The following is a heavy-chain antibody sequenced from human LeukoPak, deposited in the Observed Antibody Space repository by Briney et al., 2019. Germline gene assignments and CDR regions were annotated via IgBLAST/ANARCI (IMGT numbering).Heavy chain of an antibody. CDR2: IYTSGST. D-gene: IGHD4-17*01. CDR3: ARGPMTTVVTPAGAFDI. J-gene: IGHJ3*02. V-gene: IGHV4-4*07. CDR1: GGSISSYY. Sequence: PSETLSLTCTVSGGSISSYYWSWIRQPAGKGLEWIGRIYTSGSTNYNPSLKSRVTMSVDTSKNQFSLKLSSVTAADTAVYYCARGPMTTVVTPAGAFDIWGQGTMVTVSS.